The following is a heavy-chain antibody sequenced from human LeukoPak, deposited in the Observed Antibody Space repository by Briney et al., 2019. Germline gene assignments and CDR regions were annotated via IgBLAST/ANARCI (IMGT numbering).Heavy chain of an antibody. D-gene: IGHD5-24*01. CDR2: INPSGGST. Sequence: ASVKVSCKASGSTFTNYNMHWVRQAPGQGLEWMGIINPSGGSTNYAQNFQARVTMTRDTSTSTVYMELSSLRSEDTAVYYCARVRDGYNDAYDIWGQGTMVTVPS. CDR1: GSTFTNYN. J-gene: IGHJ3*02. CDR3: ARVRDGYNDAYDI. V-gene: IGHV1-46*01.